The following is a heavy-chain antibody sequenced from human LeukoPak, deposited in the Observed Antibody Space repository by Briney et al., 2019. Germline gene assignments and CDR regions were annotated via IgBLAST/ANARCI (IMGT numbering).Heavy chain of an antibody. V-gene: IGHV1-2*02. CDR2: INPNNGDT. J-gene: IGHJ4*02. CDR1: GYTFTAQY. Sequence: ASVKVSCKASGYTFTAQYMHWVRQAPGRGLEWMGWINPNNGDTKYAQSFLGRVTMTRDTSTTTAYMELSSLRSDDTAVYFCASYPSSIPTPPLNYWGQGTLVTVSS. D-gene: IGHD6-19*01. CDR3: ASYPSSIPTPPLNY.